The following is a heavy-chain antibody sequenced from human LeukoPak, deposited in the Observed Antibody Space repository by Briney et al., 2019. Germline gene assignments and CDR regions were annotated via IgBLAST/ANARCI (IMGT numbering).Heavy chain of an antibody. Sequence: GESLKISCKTSGYIFSNYWIGWVRQKPGKGLEWMGFIYPGDSDTTYSPSFQGQVTISADKSTSTAYLQWNRPAPSDTAVYFCARNPAVAGSVYKWFDPWGQGTLVTVSS. D-gene: IGHD6-19*01. CDR3: ARNPAVAGSVYKWFDP. V-gene: IGHV5-51*01. CDR1: GYIFSNYW. CDR2: IYPGDSDT. J-gene: IGHJ5*02.